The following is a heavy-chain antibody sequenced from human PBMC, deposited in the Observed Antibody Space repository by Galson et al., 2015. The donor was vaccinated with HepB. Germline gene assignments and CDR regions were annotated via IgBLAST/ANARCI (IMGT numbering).Heavy chain of an antibody. J-gene: IGHJ4*02. Sequence: QSGAEVKKPGEPLRISCKGSGYSFTSYWISWVRQMPGKGLEWMGRIDPSDSYTNYSPSFQGHVTISADKSISTAYLQWSSLKASDTAMYYCARPTHSGYSSGWYLYGYWGQGTLVTVSS. D-gene: IGHD6-19*01. CDR3: ARPTHSGYSSGWYLYGY. CDR2: IDPSDSYT. V-gene: IGHV5-10-1*01. CDR1: GYSFTSYW.